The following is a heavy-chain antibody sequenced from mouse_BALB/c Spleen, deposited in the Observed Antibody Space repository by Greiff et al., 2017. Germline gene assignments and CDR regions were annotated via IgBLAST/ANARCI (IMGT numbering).Heavy chain of an antibody. J-gene: IGHJ2*01. D-gene: IGHD2-1*01. CDR3: ARAAYGNYVGYFDY. Sequence: EVKLVESGGGLVKPGGSLKLSCAASGFTFSSYTMSWVRQTPEKRLEWVATISSGGSYTYYPDSVKGRFTISRDNAKTTLYLQMSSLKSEDTAMYYCARAAYGNYVGYFDYWGQGTTLTVSS. CDR2: ISSGGSYT. V-gene: IGHV5-6-4*01. CDR1: GFTFSSYT.